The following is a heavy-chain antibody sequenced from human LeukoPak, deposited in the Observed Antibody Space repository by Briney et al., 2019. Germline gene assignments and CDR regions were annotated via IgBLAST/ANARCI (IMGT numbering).Heavy chain of an antibody. D-gene: IGHD2-2*01. CDR1: GGSISSSSYY. V-gene: IGHV4-39*07. CDR3: ARGAPTYIVVVPAAKEDDAFDI. CDR2: IYYSGST. Sequence: SETLSLTCTVSGGSISSSSYYWGWIRQPPGKGLEWIGSIYYSGSTYYNPSLKSRVTISVDTSKNQFSLKLSSVTAADTAVYYCARGAPTYIVVVPAAKEDDAFDIWGQGTMVTVSS. J-gene: IGHJ3*02.